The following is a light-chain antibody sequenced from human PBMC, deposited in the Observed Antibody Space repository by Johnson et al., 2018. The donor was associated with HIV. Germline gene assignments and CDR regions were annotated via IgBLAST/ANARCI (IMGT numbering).Light chain of an antibody. V-gene: IGLV1-51*02. J-gene: IGLJ1*01. CDR2: ENN. Sequence: QSVLTQPPSVSAAPGQKVTISCSGSSSNIGNNYVSWYQQLPGTAPKLLIYENNKRPSGIPDRFSVSKSDTSATLGLTRLQPGDEADYFCGTWDNSLSAYVFATGTKVTVL. CDR3: GTWDNSLSAYV. CDR1: SSNIGNNY.